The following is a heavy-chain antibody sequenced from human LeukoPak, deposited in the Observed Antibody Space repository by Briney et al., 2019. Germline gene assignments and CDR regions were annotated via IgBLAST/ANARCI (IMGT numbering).Heavy chain of an antibody. V-gene: IGHV3-23*01. CDR1: GFTFSSYA. CDR3: AKDAPVYIVVVPAANS. J-gene: IGHJ4*02. CDR2: ISGSGGST. Sequence: GGSLRLSCAASGFTFSSYAMSWVRQAPGKGLEWVSAISGSGGSTYYADSVKGRFTISRDNSKNTLYLQMNSLGAEDTAVYYCAKDAPVYIVVVPAANSWGQGTLVTVSS. D-gene: IGHD2-2*01.